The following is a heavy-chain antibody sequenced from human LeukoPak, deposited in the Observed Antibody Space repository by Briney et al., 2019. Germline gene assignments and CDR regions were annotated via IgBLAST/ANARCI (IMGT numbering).Heavy chain of an antibody. J-gene: IGHJ4*02. CDR2: IKSKTDGGTT. V-gene: IGHV3-15*01. CDR3: TRHRRELGTFDF. Sequence: PGGSLRLSCAASGFTHNNAWLSWVRQAPGKGLEWVGRIKSKTDGGTTDYAAPVKGRFTISRDDSNNTAYLQMNSLKTEDTAVYYCTRHRRELGTFDFWGQGALVTVSS. CDR1: GFTHNNAW. D-gene: IGHD1-26*01.